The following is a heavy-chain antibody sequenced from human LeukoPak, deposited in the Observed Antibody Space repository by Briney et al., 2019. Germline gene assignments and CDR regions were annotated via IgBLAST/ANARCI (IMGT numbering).Heavy chain of an antibody. CDR3: ASTVVPAAMLNFDY. D-gene: IGHD2-2*01. Sequence: PSQTLSLTCTVSGGSLSSGDYYWSWIRQPTGKGLEWIGYIYYSGSTYYNPSLKSRVTISVDTSKNQFSLKLSSVTAADTAVYYCASTVVPAAMLNFDYWGQGTLVTVSS. CDR1: GGSLSSGDYY. CDR2: IYYSGST. J-gene: IGHJ4*02. V-gene: IGHV4-30-4*01.